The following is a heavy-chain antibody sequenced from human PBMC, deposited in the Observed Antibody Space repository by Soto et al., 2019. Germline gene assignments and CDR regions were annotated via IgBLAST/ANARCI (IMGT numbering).Heavy chain of an antibody. CDR1: GLTFKNYA. Sequence: GGSLRLSCVVSGLTFKNYAMNWVRQAPGKGLEWVSSIRGRGETTYYADSVKGRFTTSRDNSNNTLYLQMSSLRPDDTAVYYCATGSGMYGAGNFYYYYYMDVWAKGTTVTVSS. CDR3: ATGSGMYGAGNFYYYYYMDV. D-gene: IGHD2-8*01. V-gene: IGHV3-23*01. J-gene: IGHJ6*03. CDR2: IRGRGETT.